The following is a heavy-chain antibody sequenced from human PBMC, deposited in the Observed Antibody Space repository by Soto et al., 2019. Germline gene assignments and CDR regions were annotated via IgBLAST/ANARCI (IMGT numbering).Heavy chain of an antibody. J-gene: IGHJ5*02. CDR1: GGSISSGGYY. CDR3: AREPPEGWFDP. Sequence: SETLSLTCTVSGGSISSGGYYWSWIRQHPGKGLEWIGYIYYSGSTYYNPSLKSRVTISVDTSKNQFSLKLSSVTAADTAVYYCAREPPEGWFDPWGQGTLVTVSS. V-gene: IGHV4-31*03. CDR2: IYYSGST.